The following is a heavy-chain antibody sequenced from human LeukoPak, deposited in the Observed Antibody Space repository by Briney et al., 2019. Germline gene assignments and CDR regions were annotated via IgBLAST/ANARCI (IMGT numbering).Heavy chain of an antibody. CDR1: GFTFSSYA. Sequence: GGSLRLSCAASGFTFSSYAMSWVRQAPGKGLEWVSAISGSGGSTYYADSVKGRFTISRDNSKNTLYLQMNSLRAEDTAVYYCAPLHWDVVVPAVPDREYYFDYWGQGTLVTVSS. D-gene: IGHD2-2*01. CDR3: APLHWDVVVPAVPDREYYFDY. J-gene: IGHJ4*02. CDR2: ISGSGGST. V-gene: IGHV3-23*01.